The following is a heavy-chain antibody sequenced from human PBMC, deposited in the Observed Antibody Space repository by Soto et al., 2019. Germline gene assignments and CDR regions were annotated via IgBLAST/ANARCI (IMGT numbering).Heavy chain of an antibody. CDR3: ARDYGSSPQVYHGMDV. Sequence: ASVKVSCKASGYTFTSYYMHWVRQAPGQGLEWMGIINPSGGSTSYAQKFQGRVTMTRDTSTSTVYMELSSLRSEDTAVYYCARDYGSSPQVYHGMDVWGQGTTVTVSS. D-gene: IGHD6-13*01. CDR1: GYTFTSYY. J-gene: IGHJ6*02. CDR2: INPSGGST. V-gene: IGHV1-46*01.